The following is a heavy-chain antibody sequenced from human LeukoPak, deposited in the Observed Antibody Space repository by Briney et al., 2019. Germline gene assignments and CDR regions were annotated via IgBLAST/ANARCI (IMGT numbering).Heavy chain of an antibody. CDR3: ANLPTPGYSSSWYVFGGNY. J-gene: IGHJ4*02. CDR1: GFTFSSYA. Sequence: GGSLRLSCAASGFTFSSYAMSWVRQAPGKGLEWVSVISGSGGSTYYADSVKGRFNLSRDNSKNTLYLQMNSLRAEDTAVYYCANLPTPGYSSSWYVFGGNYWGQGTLVTVSS. V-gene: IGHV3-23*01. D-gene: IGHD6-13*01. CDR2: ISGSGGST.